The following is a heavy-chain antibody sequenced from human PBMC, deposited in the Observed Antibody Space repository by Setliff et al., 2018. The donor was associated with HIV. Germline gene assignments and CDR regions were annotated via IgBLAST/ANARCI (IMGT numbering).Heavy chain of an antibody. D-gene: IGHD3-16*02. Sequence: ASVKVSCKASGYTFSSYDINWVRQATGQGLEWMGIINPSDNRTYYAQKFQGRVTTTRDTSTSSVYMELRSLRSEDTAVYYCARAYYDSVWGSHRYRFYYFDYWGQGSLVTVSS. CDR2: INPSDNRT. CDR1: GYTFSSYD. CDR3: ARAYYDSVWGSHRYRFYYFDY. V-gene: IGHV1-46*01. J-gene: IGHJ4*02.